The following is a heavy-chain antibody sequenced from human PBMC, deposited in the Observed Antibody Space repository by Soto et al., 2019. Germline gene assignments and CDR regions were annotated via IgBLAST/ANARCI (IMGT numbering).Heavy chain of an antibody. V-gene: IGHV3-48*01. CDR1: GFTFSSYS. Sequence: SLRLSCAASGFTFSSYSMNWVRQSPGKGLEWVSYISSSGSIIYYADSVKGRFTISRDNAKNSLYLQMNSLRAEDTAVYYCARVSVTTFDSSYYMGVWGKGTTVTVSS. CDR2: ISSSGSII. D-gene: IGHD4-4*01. CDR3: ARVSVTTFDSSYYMGV. J-gene: IGHJ6*03.